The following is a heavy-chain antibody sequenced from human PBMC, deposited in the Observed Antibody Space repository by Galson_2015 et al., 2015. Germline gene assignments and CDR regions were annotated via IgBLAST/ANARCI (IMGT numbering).Heavy chain of an antibody. V-gene: IGHV3-7*03. Sequence: SLRLSCAASGFTFSSYWMSWVRQAPGKGLEWVANIKQDGSEKYYVDSVKGRFTISRDNAKNSLYLQMNSLRAEDTAVYYCARENWNYTGRSDYWGQGTLVTVSS. CDR1: GFTFSSYW. D-gene: IGHD1-7*01. CDR2: IKQDGSEK. J-gene: IGHJ4*02. CDR3: ARENWNYTGRSDY.